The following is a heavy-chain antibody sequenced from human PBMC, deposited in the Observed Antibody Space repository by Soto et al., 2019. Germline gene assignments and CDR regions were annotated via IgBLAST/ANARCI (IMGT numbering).Heavy chain of an antibody. CDR1: GFTFSKDW. J-gene: IGHJ4*02. Sequence: PGGSLRLSCAASGFTFSKDWMSWVLQAPGNGLEWVGLIKSKTDGGTIDYAAPVKGRFTISRDDSKNTLSLHLNSLNTEDTAVYYCNTDGDIAARPIFDHWGQGTLVTVSS. CDR2: IKSKTDGGTI. CDR3: NTDGDIAARPIFDH. V-gene: IGHV3-15*01. D-gene: IGHD6-6*01.